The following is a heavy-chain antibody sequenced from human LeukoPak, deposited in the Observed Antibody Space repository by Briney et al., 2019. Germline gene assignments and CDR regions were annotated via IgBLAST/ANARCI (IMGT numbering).Heavy chain of an antibody. V-gene: IGHV3-23*01. Sequence: GGSLRLSCAASGFSFTSYAMSWVRQAPGKGLEWVSAISDRGGSTYYADSVKGRFTISRDNSKNTLYLQMNSLRVDDTAVYYCAREEPGDLGQAFHYWGQGTLVTASS. CDR1: GFSFTSYA. D-gene: IGHD7-27*01. CDR3: AREEPGDLGQAFHY. J-gene: IGHJ4*02. CDR2: ISDRGGST.